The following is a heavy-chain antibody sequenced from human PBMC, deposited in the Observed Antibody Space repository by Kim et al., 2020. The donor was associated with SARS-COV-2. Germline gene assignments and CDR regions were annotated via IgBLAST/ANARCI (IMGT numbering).Heavy chain of an antibody. D-gene: IGHD3-22*01. CDR1: GFTFSSYW. Sequence: GGSLRLSCAASGFTFSSYWMSWVRQAPGKGLEWVANIKQDGSEKYYVDSVKGRFTISRDNAKNSLYLQMNSLRAEDTAVYYCARDLLYYDSSGYYGGDAFDIWGQGTMVTVSS. CDR2: IKQDGSEK. CDR3: ARDLLYYDSSGYYGGDAFDI. J-gene: IGHJ3*02. V-gene: IGHV3-7*03.